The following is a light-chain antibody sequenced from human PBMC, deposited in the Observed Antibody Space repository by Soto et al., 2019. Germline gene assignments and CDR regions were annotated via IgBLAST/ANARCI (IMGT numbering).Light chain of an antibody. CDR3: QSYDSSLSEV. J-gene: IGLJ3*02. Sequence: QSVLTQPPSVSGAPGQRVTISCTGSSSNIGAGYDVHWYQQLPGTAPKLLIYGNSNRPSGVPDRFSGSKSGTSASLAITGLQAEDEADYYCQSYDSSLSEVFGGGTKLTFL. CDR1: SSNIGAGYD. V-gene: IGLV1-40*01. CDR2: GNS.